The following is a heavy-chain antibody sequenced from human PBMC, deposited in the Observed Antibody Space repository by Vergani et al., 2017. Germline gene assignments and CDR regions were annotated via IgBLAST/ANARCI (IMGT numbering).Heavy chain of an antibody. CDR3: ASSSHHDCGGDCYPPHDALDI. J-gene: IGHJ3*02. D-gene: IGHD2-21*02. CDR2: ISSSSSTI. V-gene: IGHV3-48*01. CDR1: GFTFSSYS. Sequence: EVQLVESGGGLVQPGGSLRLSCAASGFTFSSYSMNWVRQAPGKGLEWVSYISSSSSTIYYADSVKGRFTISRDNAKNSLYLQMNSLRAEDTAVYYCASSSHHDCGGDCYPPHDALDIWGQGTMVTVSS.